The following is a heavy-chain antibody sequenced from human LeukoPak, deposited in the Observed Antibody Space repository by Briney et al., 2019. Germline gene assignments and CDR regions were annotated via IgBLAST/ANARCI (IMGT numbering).Heavy chain of an antibody. J-gene: IGHJ4*02. V-gene: IGHV1-46*01. CDR1: GYSFTSNY. CDR2: IYPRDGST. Sequence: ASVKVSCKASGYSFTSNYIHWVRQAPGQGLEWMGMIYPRDGSTSYAQKFQGRVTVTRDTSTSTVHMELSGLRSEDTAVHYCARDQEAFDYWGQGTLVTVSS. CDR3: ARDQEAFDY.